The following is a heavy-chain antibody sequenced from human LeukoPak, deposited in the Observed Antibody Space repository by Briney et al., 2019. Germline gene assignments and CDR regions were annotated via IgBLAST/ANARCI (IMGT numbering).Heavy chain of an antibody. D-gene: IGHD2-2*01. Sequence: TETLSLTCAVYGGSFSGYYWSWIRQPAGKGLEWIGRIYASGSTNYNPSLKSRVTISVDTSKNQFSLKLSSVTAADTAVYFCARATIRYCSSTSCYEDYWGQGTLVTVSS. CDR1: GGSFSGYY. CDR3: ARATIRYCSSTSCYEDY. J-gene: IGHJ4*02. CDR2: IYASGST. V-gene: IGHV4-59*10.